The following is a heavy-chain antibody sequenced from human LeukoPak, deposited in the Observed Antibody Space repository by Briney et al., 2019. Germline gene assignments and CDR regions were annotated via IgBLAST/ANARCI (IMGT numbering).Heavy chain of an antibody. CDR2: INPNSGGT. CDR3: ARALHPAGLDI. J-gene: IGHJ3*02. Sequence: ASVKVSCKASGYTFTGYYIHWVRQAPGHGLEWMGWINPNSGGTNYAQNFQGRVTMTRDTSISTDYVDLSRLRSDDTAVYYCARALHPAGLDIWGQGTMVTVSS. CDR1: GYTFTGYY. V-gene: IGHV1-2*02.